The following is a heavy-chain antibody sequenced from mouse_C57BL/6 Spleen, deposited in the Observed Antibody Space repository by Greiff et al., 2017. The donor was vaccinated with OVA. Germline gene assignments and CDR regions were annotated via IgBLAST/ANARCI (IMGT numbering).Heavy chain of an antibody. CDR2: IYPGSGNT. CDR3: AKSNYGYFDV. CDR1: GYTFTDYY. J-gene: IGHJ1*03. Sequence: VQLQQSGAELVRPGASVKLSCKASGYTFTDYYINWVKQRPGQGLEWIARIYPGSGNTYYNEKFKGKATLTAEKSSSTAYMQLSSLTSEDSAVYFCAKSNYGYFDVWGTGTTVTVSS. D-gene: IGHD2-5*01. V-gene: IGHV1-76*01.